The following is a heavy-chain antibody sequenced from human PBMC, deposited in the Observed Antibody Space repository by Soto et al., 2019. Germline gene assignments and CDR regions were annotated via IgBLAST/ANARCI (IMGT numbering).Heavy chain of an antibody. J-gene: IGHJ4*02. V-gene: IGHV3-53*01. CDR2: LYNHGKT. CDR3: ARLTEAERH. CDR1: GFIVSSSH. Sequence: EVQLVESGGGLTQPGGSLRLSCVVSGFIVSSSHMIWVRQAPGKGLEGVSILYNHGKTNYVDSVKGRFTITRDNSQNTAYLQMNSLSVEDTAVYYWARLTEAERHWGQGALVTVSS. D-gene: IGHD1-1*01.